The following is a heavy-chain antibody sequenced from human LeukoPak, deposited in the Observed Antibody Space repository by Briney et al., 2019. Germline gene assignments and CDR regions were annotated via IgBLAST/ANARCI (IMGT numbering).Heavy chain of an antibody. Sequence: SVKVSCKASGGTFSSYAISWVRQAPGQGLEWMGGIIPIFGTASYAQKFQGRVTITADESTSTAYMELSSLRSEDTAVYYCARDLIDYDILTGYSFDYWGQGTLVTVSS. CDR1: GGTFSSYA. V-gene: IGHV1-69*01. J-gene: IGHJ4*02. CDR3: ARDLIDYDILTGYSFDY. CDR2: IIPIFGTA. D-gene: IGHD3-9*01.